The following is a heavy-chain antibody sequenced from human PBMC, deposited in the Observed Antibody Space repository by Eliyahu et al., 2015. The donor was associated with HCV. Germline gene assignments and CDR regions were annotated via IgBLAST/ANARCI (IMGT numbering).Heavy chain of an antibody. CDR1: GGSFSGYY. V-gene: IGHV4-34*01. J-gene: IGHJ6*02. CDR3: ARVVVVRGPSNYYYYGMDV. D-gene: IGHD3-10*01. Sequence: QVQLQQWGAGLLKPSETLSLTCAVYGGSFSGYYWSWIRQPPGKGLEWIGEINHSGSNNYNPSLKSRVTISVDTSKNQFSLKLSSVTAADTAVYYCARVVVVRGPSNYYYYGMDVWGQGTTVTVSS. CDR2: INHSGSN.